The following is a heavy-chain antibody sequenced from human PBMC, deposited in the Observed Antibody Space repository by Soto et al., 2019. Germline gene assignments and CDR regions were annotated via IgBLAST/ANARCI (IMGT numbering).Heavy chain of an antibody. V-gene: IGHV3-23*01. J-gene: IGHJ4*02. CDR3: AKEGALGLYYFDY. D-gene: IGHD3-10*01. CDR2: ISAGGSST. Sequence: EVQLLDSGGGLVQPGGSLRLSCAASGFTFSSYVMSWVRQAPGKGLEWVSTISAGGSSTYYADSVKGRFTISRDNSKNTLYLQMNSLRPEDTAVYYCAKEGALGLYYFDYWGQGTLVTVSS. CDR1: GFTFSSYV.